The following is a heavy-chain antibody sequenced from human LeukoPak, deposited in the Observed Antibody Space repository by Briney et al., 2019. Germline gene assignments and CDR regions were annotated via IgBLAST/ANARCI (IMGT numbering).Heavy chain of an antibody. D-gene: IGHD3-10*01. CDR2: ISGSGGST. CDR1: GFTFSSYA. V-gene: IGHV3-23*01. J-gene: IGHJ4*02. Sequence: PGGSLLLSCAASGFTFSSYAMSWVRQAPGKGLEWVSVISGSGGSTYYADSVKGRFTISRDNSKNTLYLQMNSLRAEDTAVYYCATQRLDPAVRRGYYFDYWGQGTVVTVSS. CDR3: ATQRLDPAVRRGYYFDY.